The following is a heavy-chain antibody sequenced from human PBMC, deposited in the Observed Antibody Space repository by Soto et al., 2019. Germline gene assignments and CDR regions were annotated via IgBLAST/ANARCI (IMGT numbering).Heavy chain of an antibody. J-gene: IGHJ5*02. Sequence: SETLSLTCTVSGGSISSGGYYWSWIRQHPGKGLEWIGYVYYSGSTYYNQSLKSRVTISVDTSKTQVSLKLSSVTAADSAVYFCARHFGGNLYGPLGSWGQGTLVTVSS. V-gene: IGHV4-31*03. CDR3: ARHFGGNLYGPLGS. CDR2: VYYSGST. CDR1: GGSISSGGYY. D-gene: IGHD3-10*01.